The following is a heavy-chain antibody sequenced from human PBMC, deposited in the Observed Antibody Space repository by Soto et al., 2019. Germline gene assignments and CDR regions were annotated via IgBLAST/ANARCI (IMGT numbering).Heavy chain of an antibody. J-gene: IGHJ4*02. CDR3: VHRLSAYGLHY. D-gene: IGHD3-10*01. V-gene: IGHV2-5*02. CDR1: GFSLRTSGGG. Sequence: QITLKESGPTLVKPTQTLTLTCPFSGFSLRTSGGGVGWIRQPPGKALEWLALVLWDDEKRYSPSLKSRLTITKDASKNQVVLTMTNMDPVDTATYYCVHRLSAYGLHYWGQGTLVTVSS. CDR2: VLWDDEK.